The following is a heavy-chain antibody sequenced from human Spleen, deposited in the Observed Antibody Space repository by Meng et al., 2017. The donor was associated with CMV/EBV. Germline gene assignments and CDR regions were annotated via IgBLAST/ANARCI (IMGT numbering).Heavy chain of an antibody. CDR2: IYYSGST. CDR3: ARGTSIAAQIPRKTRRGNWFDP. D-gene: IGHD6-6*01. CDR1: GGSINSNY. V-gene: IGHV4-59*01. Sequence: SETLSLTCTVSGGSINSNYWSWIRQPPGKGLEWIGYIYYSGSTNYNPSLKSRVTISVDTSKNQFSLKLSSVTAADTAVYYCARGTSIAAQIPRKTRRGNWFDPWGQGTLVTVSS. J-gene: IGHJ5*02.